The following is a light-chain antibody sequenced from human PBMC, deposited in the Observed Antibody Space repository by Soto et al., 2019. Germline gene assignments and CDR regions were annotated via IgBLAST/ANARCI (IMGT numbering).Light chain of an antibody. CDR3: QQYGSSPIT. J-gene: IGKJ5*01. Sequence: DIELTQSRATLFLSPGGRAALSCGTSQRVSSNYLAWYQQKPGLAPRLLIYDASSRATGIPDRFSGSGSGTDFTLPILRLEPEDFAVYYCQQYGSSPITLGQGTRLEIK. CDR2: DAS. CDR1: QRVSSNY. V-gene: IGKV3D-20*01.